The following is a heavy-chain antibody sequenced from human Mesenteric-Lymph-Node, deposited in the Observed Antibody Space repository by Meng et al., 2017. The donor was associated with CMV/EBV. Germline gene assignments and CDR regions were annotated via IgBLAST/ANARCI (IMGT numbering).Heavy chain of an antibody. CDR2: INHSGST. Sequence: VQLIQLGAGQLRPSPTLSVTCASYGGSFSGYYWNWIRQSSEKGLEWIGEINHSGSTTYNPSFTSRIITSVDTSTNQISLNMSTVTAAATDVYYCARGSSYDILTGYFDYWGQGALVTVSS. V-gene: IGHV4-34*01. CDR1: GGSFSGYY. D-gene: IGHD3-9*01. J-gene: IGHJ4*02. CDR3: ARGSSYDILTGYFDY.